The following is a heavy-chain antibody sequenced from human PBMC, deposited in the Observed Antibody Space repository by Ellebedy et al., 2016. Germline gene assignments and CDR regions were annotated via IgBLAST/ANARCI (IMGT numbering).Heavy chain of an antibody. Sequence: GESLKISCAASGFTFSSYSMNWVRQAPGKGLEWVSSISSSSSYIYYADSVKGRFTISRDNSKNTLYLQMNSLRAEDTAVYYCARDNPLGYYDSSGYYAFSYYYYYGMDVWGQGTTVTVSS. V-gene: IGHV3-21*04. D-gene: IGHD3-22*01. CDR2: ISSSSSYI. CDR3: ARDNPLGYYDSSGYYAFSYYYYYGMDV. CDR1: GFTFSSYS. J-gene: IGHJ6*02.